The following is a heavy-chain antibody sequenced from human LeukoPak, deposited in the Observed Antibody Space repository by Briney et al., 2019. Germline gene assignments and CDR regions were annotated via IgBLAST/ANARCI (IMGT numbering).Heavy chain of an antibody. CDR2: INAGNGNT. Sequence: ASVKVSCKASGYTFTSYAMHWVRQAPGQRLEWMGWINAGNGNTKYSQKFQGRVTITRDTSARTAYMELSSLRSEDTAVYYCAGDARSGDNYYGMDVWGQGTTVTVSS. J-gene: IGHJ6*02. D-gene: IGHD3-10*01. CDR1: GYTFTSYA. CDR3: AGDARSGDNYYGMDV. V-gene: IGHV1-3*01.